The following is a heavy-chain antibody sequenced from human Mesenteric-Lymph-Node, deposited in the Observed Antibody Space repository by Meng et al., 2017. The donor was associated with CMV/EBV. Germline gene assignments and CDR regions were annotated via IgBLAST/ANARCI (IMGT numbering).Heavy chain of an antibody. V-gene: IGHV4-59*01. Sequence: SETLSLTCSVSGGSISSSYWSWIRQPPGKGLEWIGYIYYSGSTNYNPSLKSRVTISVDTSKNQFSLKLSSVTAADTAVYYCARVRGGEWFFDYWGQGTLVTVSS. CDR3: ARVRGGEWFFDY. D-gene: IGHD3-3*01. CDR1: GGSISSSY. CDR2: IYYSGST. J-gene: IGHJ4*02.